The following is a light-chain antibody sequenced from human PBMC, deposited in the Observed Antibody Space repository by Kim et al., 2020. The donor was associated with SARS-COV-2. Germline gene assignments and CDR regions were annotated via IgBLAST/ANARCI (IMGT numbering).Light chain of an antibody. CDR2: DVN. Sequence: QSALTQPRSVSGSPGQSVTISCTGTISDVGGYEYVSWYQQYSGKAPKLMVFDVNKRPSGVPDRFSGSKSGNTAYLTISGLQAEDEADYYCCSYAGTYTSRVFGGGTQLTVL. CDR3: CSYAGTYTSRV. CDR1: ISDVGGYEY. V-gene: IGLV2-11*01. J-gene: IGLJ3*02.